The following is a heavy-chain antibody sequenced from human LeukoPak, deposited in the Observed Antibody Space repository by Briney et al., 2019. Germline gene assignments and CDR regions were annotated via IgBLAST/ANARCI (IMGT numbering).Heavy chain of an antibody. D-gene: IGHD5-18*01. CDR1: GLTFSSYW. CDR2: IKEDGSEK. Sequence: PGGSLRLSCAASGLTFSSYWMTWVRQPPGKGLEWVANIKEDGSEKYYVDSVKGRFTISRDNAKISLYLQMNSLRAEDTAVYYCARGQLAFDSWGQGTLVTVSS. CDR3: ARGQLAFDS. V-gene: IGHV3-7*04. J-gene: IGHJ4*02.